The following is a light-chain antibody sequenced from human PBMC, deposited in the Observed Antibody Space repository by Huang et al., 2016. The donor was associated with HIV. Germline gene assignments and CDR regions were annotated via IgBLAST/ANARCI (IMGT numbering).Light chain of an antibody. CDR2: GAS. CDR3: QQYNNWPPMYT. Sequence: EIVMTQSPATLSGSPGERATLSCRASQSVSSNLAWYQQKPGQGPRVLIYGASTRATGIPARFSAIGSGTEFTLTISSLQSEDFAVYYCQQYNNWPPMYTFGQGTNLEIK. V-gene: IGKV3-15*01. CDR1: QSVSSN. J-gene: IGKJ2*01.